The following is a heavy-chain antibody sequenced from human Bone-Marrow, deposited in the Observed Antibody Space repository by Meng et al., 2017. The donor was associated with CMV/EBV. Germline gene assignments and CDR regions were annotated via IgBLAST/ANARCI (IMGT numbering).Heavy chain of an antibody. CDR1: GFTFSSYD. CDR3: ERDGSHRSPDYYYYGMDV. CDR2: ITGSGRTT. J-gene: IGHJ6*02. Sequence: GGSLRLSCVASGFTFSSYDMNWVRQAPGKGLEWVLAITGSGRTTYYAHSVQGRFTISRDNAKNSLYLQMNSLRAEDTAVYYCERDGSHRSPDYYYYGMDVWGQGTTVTVSS. V-gene: IGHV3-21*01. D-gene: IGHD1-26*01.